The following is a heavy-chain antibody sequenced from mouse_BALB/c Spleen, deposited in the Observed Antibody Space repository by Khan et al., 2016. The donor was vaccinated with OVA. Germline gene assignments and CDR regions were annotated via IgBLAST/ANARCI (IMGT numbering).Heavy chain of an antibody. CDR1: GFSITSDYA. V-gene: IGHV3-2*02. D-gene: IGHD2-3*01. CDR3: ARVDGGDLDY. Sequence: EVQLQESGPGLVKPSQSLSLTCTVTGFSITSDYAWNWIRQFPGNKLEWMGYISYSGNTKYNPSLKSRISITRDTSKNQFFLQLNSVTIEDTATYYCARVDGGDLDYWGQGTTLTVSS. CDR2: ISYSGNT. J-gene: IGHJ2*01.